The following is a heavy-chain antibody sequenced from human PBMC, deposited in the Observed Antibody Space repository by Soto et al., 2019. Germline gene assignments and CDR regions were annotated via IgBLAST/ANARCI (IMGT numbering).Heavy chain of an antibody. V-gene: IGHV4-59*01. CDR1: GGSISSYY. Sequence: ETLSLTCTVSGGSISSYYWSWIRQPPGKGLEWIGYIYYSGSTNYNPSLKSRVTISLDTSKNQFSLKLSSVTVADTAVYYCARLRWTDWYFDLWGRGTLVTVSS. CDR3: ARLRWTDWYFDL. D-gene: IGHD4-17*01. J-gene: IGHJ2*01. CDR2: IYYSGST.